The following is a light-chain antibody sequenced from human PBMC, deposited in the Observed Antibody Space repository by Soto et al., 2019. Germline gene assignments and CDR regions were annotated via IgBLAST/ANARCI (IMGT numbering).Light chain of an antibody. CDR3: HHDLNSLWT. V-gene: IGKV3-20*01. Sequence: EIVLTQSPGSLSVSPGERVTLSCRASQSVDRKTLNWYQQKPGQSPRLLIYGASRMATGIPDRFSGSGSGTDFTLTISRLEAEDFAVYFCHHDLNSLWTFGQGTKVEIK. J-gene: IGKJ1*01. CDR1: QSVDRKT. CDR2: GAS.